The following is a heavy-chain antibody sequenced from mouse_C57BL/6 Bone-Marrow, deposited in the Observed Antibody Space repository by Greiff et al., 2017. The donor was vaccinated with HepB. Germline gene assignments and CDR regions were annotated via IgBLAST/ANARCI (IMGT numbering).Heavy chain of an antibody. J-gene: IGHJ4*01. Sequence: EVKLMESGPVLVKPGASVKMSCKASGYTFTDYYMNWVKQSHGKSLEWIGVINPYNGGTSYNQKFKGKATLTVDKSSSTAYMELNSLTSEDSAVYYCARKGGNYDAMDYWGQGTSVTVSS. CDR1: GYTFTDYY. D-gene: IGHD2-1*01. CDR3: ARKGGNYDAMDY. V-gene: IGHV1-19*01. CDR2: INPYNGGT.